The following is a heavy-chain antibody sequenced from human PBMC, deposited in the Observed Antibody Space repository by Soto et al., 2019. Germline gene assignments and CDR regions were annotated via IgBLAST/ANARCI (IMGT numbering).Heavy chain of an antibody. J-gene: IGHJ3*01. V-gene: IGHV3-53*02. CDR1: GFTVSSHY. D-gene: IGHD4-17*01. Sequence: EVQLVETGGGLIQPGGSLRLSCAASGFTVSSHYMSWVRQTPGKGLEWVSILYASDSTFYADSVKGRFTISRDNSKNTVYLQLNSLRAEDTAVYYCATTVTRLIAFDVWGQGTMVTVSS. CDR2: LYASDST. CDR3: ATTVTRLIAFDV.